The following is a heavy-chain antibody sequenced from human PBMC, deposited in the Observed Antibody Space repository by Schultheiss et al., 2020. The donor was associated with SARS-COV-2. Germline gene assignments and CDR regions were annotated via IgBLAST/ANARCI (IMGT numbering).Heavy chain of an antibody. D-gene: IGHD5-18*01. J-gene: IGHJ4*02. CDR3: ARGYSYGFYYFDY. Sequence: SETLSLTCTVSGGSISNYYWSWIRQSPGKGLEWIGYIYYSGSTNYNPSLKSRVTISVDTSKNQFSLKLTSVTAADTAVYYCARGYSYGFYYFDYWGQGALVTVSS. V-gene: IGHV4-59*01. CDR1: GGSISNYY. CDR2: IYYSGST.